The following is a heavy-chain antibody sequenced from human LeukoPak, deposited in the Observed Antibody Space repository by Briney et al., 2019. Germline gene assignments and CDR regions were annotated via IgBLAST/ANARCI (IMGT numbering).Heavy chain of an antibody. CDR1: GGSISSSSYY. J-gene: IGHJ4*02. D-gene: IGHD5-18*01. V-gene: IGHV4-39*07. CDR2: IYYSGTT. CDR3: ARDHGYSYGYLGPGSFDY. Sequence: SETLSLTCTVSGGSISSSSYYWGWIRQPPGKGLEWIGSIYYSGTTYYNPSLKSRVTILVDTSKNQFSLKLSSVTAADTAVYYCARDHGYSYGYLGPGSFDYWGQGTLVTVSS.